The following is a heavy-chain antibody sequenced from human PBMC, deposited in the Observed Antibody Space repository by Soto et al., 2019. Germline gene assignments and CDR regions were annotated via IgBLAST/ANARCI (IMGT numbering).Heavy chain of an antibody. Sequence: GGSLRLSCAASGFTFIDYAMNWVRQAPGKGLEWVSGINNDGAKTYYALSVKGRFTISRDNSKNTLYLQMNSLRAEDTAVYYCARDYTGANFDYWGQGTLVTVSS. CDR2: INNDGAKT. V-gene: IGHV3-23*01. CDR3: ARDYTGANFDY. CDR1: GFTFIDYA. J-gene: IGHJ4*02. D-gene: IGHD7-27*01.